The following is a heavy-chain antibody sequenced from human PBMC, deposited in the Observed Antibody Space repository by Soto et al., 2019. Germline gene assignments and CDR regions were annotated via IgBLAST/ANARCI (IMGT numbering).Heavy chain of an antibody. CDR2: ISSSSSTI. Sequence: GGSLRLSCAASGFTFSSYSMNWVRQAPGKGLEWVSYISSSSSTIYYADSVKGRFTISRDNAKNSLYLQMNSLRAEDTAVYYCARRLYDILTGDTVNYYYYYMDVWGKGTTVTVSS. CDR3: ARRLYDILTGDTVNYYYYYMDV. V-gene: IGHV3-48*01. D-gene: IGHD3-9*01. J-gene: IGHJ6*03. CDR1: GFTFSSYS.